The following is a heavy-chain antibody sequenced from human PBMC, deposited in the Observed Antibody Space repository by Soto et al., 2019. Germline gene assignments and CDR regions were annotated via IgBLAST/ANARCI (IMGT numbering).Heavy chain of an antibody. J-gene: IGHJ3*02. Sequence: RLSCAASGFTVSSNYMSWVRQAPGKGLEWVSVIYSGGSTYYADSVKGRFTISRDNSKNTLYLQMNSLRAEDTAVYYCAQKTTAGAFDIWGQGTMVTVSS. D-gene: IGHD4-4*01. CDR2: IYSGGST. CDR3: AQKTTAGAFDI. V-gene: IGHV3-53*01. CDR1: GFTVSSNY.